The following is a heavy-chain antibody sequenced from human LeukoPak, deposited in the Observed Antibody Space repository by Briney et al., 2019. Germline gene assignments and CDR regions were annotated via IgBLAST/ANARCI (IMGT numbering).Heavy chain of an antibody. CDR3: AKDSSSGSYEFDY. Sequence: GGSLRLSCAASGFTFSSYGMHWVRQAPGKGLEWVAVISYDGSNKYYADSVKGRFTISRDNSKNTLYLQMNSLRAEDTAVYYCAKDSSSGSYEFDYWGQGTLVTVTS. V-gene: IGHV3-30*18. D-gene: IGHD1-26*01. J-gene: IGHJ4*02. CDR2: ISYDGSNK. CDR1: GFTFSSYG.